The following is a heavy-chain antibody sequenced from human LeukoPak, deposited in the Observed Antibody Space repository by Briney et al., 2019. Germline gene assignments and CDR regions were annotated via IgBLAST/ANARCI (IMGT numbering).Heavy chain of an antibody. D-gene: IGHD1-1*01. J-gene: IGHJ4*02. Sequence: SQTLSLTCTVSSGSISSGGHYWSRIRQHPGKGLEWIGYIYYSGSTYYNPSLKSRVTISVDTSKNQFSLKLSSVTAADTAVYYCPRENWNYFDYWGQGTPVTVSS. CDR2: IYYSGST. V-gene: IGHV4-31*03. CDR3: PRENWNYFDY. CDR1: SGSISSGGHY.